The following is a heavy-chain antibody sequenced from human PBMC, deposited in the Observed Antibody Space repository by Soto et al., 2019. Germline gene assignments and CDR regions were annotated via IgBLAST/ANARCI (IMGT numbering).Heavy chain of an antibody. J-gene: IGHJ4*02. D-gene: IGHD3-3*01. CDR1: GFTFINYA. CDR2: IAGTGTGT. V-gene: IGHV3-23*01. Sequence: LRLSCAASGFTFINYAMSWVRQAPGQGLEWVSSIAGTGTGTYFADSVKGRFAISRDNSKNTLYLQMNSLRAEDTAVYYCAKAVPNLWNGYYPNPAPLDHYFDFCGMGTLVYGSS. CDR3: AKAVPNLWNGYYPNPAPLDHYFDF.